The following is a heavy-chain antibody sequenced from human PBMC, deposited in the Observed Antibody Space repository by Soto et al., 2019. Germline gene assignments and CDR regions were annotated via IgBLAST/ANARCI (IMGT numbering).Heavy chain of an antibody. CDR1: GFTFSSYW. CDR2: IKQDGSEK. CDR3: ARVPSIWLGELSHYFDY. Sequence: GGSLRLSCAASGFTFSSYWMSWVRQAPGKGLEWVANIKQDGSEKYYVDSVKGRFTISRDNAKNSLYLQMNSLRAEDTAVYYCARVPSIWLGELSHYFDYWGQGTLVTVSS. V-gene: IGHV3-7*05. D-gene: IGHD3-10*01. J-gene: IGHJ4*02.